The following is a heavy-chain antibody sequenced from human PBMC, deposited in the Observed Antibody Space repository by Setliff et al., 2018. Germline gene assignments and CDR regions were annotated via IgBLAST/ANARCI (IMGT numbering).Heavy chain of an antibody. CDR1: GGTFSSYA. J-gene: IGHJ4*01. CDR2: IIPIFGTA. CDR3: ARDGNNWNDLDY. D-gene: IGHD1-20*01. Sequence: ASVKVSCKASGGTFSSYAISWVRQAPGQGLEWMGGIIPIFGTANYAQKFQGRVTITADESTSTAYMELSSLRSEDTAVYYCARDGNNWNDLDYWGHGTLVTVSS. V-gene: IGHV1-69*13.